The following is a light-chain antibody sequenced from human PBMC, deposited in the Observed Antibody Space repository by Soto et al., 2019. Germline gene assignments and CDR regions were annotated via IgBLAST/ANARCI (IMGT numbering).Light chain of an antibody. CDR3: SAYTSSSTYV. Sequence: QSALTQPASVSGSPGQSITISCTGTSSDGGGYNYVSWYQQHPGKAPKLMIYDVSNRPSAVSNRFSGSKSGNTASLTISRLQADVEADSSCSAYTSSSTYVFGTGTQVT. CDR1: SSDGGGYNY. V-gene: IGLV2-14*01. J-gene: IGLJ1*01. CDR2: DVS.